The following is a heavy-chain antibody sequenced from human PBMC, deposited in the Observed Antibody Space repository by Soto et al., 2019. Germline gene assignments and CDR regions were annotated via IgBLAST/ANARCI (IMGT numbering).Heavy chain of an antibody. CDR3: ARLGFCSGSSCNYYYYYYGMDV. Sequence: GGSLRLSCSASGFAFSSYTMNWVRQAPGRGLEWVSFISGRGTTTYYADSVKGRFTISRDNAKNSLYLQVNSLRDEDTATYYCARLGFCSGSSCNYYYYYYGMDVWGQGTTVTVS. CDR1: GFAFSSYT. V-gene: IGHV3-48*02. CDR2: ISGRGTTT. D-gene: IGHD2-15*01. J-gene: IGHJ6*02.